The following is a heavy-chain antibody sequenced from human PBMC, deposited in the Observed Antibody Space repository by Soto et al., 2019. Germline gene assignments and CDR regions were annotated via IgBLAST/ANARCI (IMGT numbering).Heavy chain of an antibody. CDR1: GYSFTSYW. CDR3: ASSPRGYCSSTSCRELGNYYGMDV. CDR2: IDPSDSYT. D-gene: IGHD2-2*01. Sequence: PGASLKISCKGSGYSFTSYWISWGRQMPEKGLEWMGRIDPSDSYTNYSPSFQGHVTISADKSISTAYLQWSSLKASDTAMYYCASSPRGYCSSTSCRELGNYYGMDVWGQGPTVTVSS. V-gene: IGHV5-10-1*01. J-gene: IGHJ6*02.